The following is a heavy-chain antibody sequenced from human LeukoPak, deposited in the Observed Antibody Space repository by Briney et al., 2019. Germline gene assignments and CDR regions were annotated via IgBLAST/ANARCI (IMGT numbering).Heavy chain of an antibody. J-gene: IGHJ4*02. V-gene: IGHV1-2*02. Sequence: WASVKVSCKTSGYPFSDYYIHWIRQASGQGLESMGWINPKNGDTKYGQWSQGRLTISMDTSIDTVYMELSSLRYDDTAVYYCARLSALWGQGTLVTVSS. CDR1: GYPFSDYY. CDR2: INPKNGDT. CDR3: ARLSAL.